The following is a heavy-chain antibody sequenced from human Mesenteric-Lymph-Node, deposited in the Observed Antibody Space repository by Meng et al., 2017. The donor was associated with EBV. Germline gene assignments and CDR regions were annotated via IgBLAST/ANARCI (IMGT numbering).Heavy chain of an antibody. CDR3: ARASYGSGSPLGESWFDP. CDR2: IHDSGST. CDR1: GGSISSGGYY. D-gene: IGHD3-10*01. Sequence: VQLQGWGPGLVKPSQTLSLTCTVSGGSISSGGYYWSWIRQHPGKGLEWIGYIHDSGSTYYNPSLKSRVTISADTSKNQFSLKLSSVTAADTAVYYCARASYGSGSPLGESWFDPWGQGTLVTVSS. V-gene: IGHV4-31*03. J-gene: IGHJ5*02.